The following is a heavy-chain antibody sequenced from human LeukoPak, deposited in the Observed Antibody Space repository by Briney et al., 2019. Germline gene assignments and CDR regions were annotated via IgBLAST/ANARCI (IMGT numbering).Heavy chain of an antibody. CDR2: ISSSSSYI. J-gene: IGHJ4*02. CDR1: GFTFSSYS. CDR3: ARGIAVAGTPYFDY. Sequence: GGSLRLSCAASGFTFSSYSMNWVRQAPGKGLEWVSSISSSSSYIYYADSVKGRFTISRNNAKNSLYLQMNSLRAEDTAVYYCARGIAVAGTPYFDYWGQGTLVTVSS. V-gene: IGHV3-21*01. D-gene: IGHD6-19*01.